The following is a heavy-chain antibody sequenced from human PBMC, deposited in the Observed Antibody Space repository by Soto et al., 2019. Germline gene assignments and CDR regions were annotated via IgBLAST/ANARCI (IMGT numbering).Heavy chain of an antibody. Sequence: GGSLRLSCAASGFTFSSYSMNWVRQAPGKGLEWVSYISSSSSTIYYADSVKGRFTISRDNAKNSLYLQLNSLRDEDTAVYYCARDISWAAYYDFWSGHPKSQHGYYYGMDVWGQGTTVTVSS. J-gene: IGHJ6*02. CDR1: GFTFSSYS. D-gene: IGHD3-3*01. CDR3: ARDISWAAYYDFWSGHPKSQHGYYYGMDV. V-gene: IGHV3-48*02. CDR2: ISSSSSTI.